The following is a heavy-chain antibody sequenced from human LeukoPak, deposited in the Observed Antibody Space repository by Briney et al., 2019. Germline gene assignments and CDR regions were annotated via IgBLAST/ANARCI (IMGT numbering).Heavy chain of an antibody. V-gene: IGHV1-46*01. Sequence: ASVKVSCKASGYTFTSYYMYWVQLAPGQGLEWMGIINPSGGSTSYAQKFQGRVTMTRDTSTSTVYMELRSLRSEDTAVYYCARIVYPYGMDVWGKGTTITVSS. D-gene: IGHD2-8*01. CDR3: ARIVYPYGMDV. CDR2: INPSGGST. CDR1: GYTFTSYY. J-gene: IGHJ6*04.